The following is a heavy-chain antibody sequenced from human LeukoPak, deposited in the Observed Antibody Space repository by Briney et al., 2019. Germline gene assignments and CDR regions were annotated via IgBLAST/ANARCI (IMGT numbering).Heavy chain of an antibody. CDR2: IGTGGHT. V-gene: IGHV3-13*01. CDR3: AREGFGEFADM. Sequence: GGSLRLSCATSGFSFSSHGMHWVRQAPGKGLEWVSAIGTGGHTYYADAVKGRFTISRENAKNSFYLQMKNLRAGDTAVYYCAREGFGEFADMWGQGTMVTVSS. J-gene: IGHJ3*02. CDR1: GFSFSSHG. D-gene: IGHD3-10*01.